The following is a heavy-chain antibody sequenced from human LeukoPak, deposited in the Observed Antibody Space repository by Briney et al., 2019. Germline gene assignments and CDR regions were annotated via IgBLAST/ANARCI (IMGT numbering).Heavy chain of an antibody. V-gene: IGHV1-69*04. Sequence: SVKVSCKASGGTFSSYAISWVRQAPGQGLEWMGRIIPILGIANYAQKFQGRVTITADKSTSTAYMELSSLRSEDTAVYYCARALTRGYYYDSSGYYDGMDVWGQGTTVTVSS. CDR2: IIPILGIA. J-gene: IGHJ6*02. CDR3: ARALTRGYYYDSSGYYDGMDV. D-gene: IGHD3-22*01. CDR1: GGTFSSYA.